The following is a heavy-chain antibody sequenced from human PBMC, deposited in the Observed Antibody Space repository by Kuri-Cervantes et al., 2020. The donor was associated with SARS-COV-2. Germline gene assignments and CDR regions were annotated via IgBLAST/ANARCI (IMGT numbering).Heavy chain of an antibody. CDR2: INPNSGGT. D-gene: IGHD6-19*01. CDR3: ARGGSGWSPYYYYYMDV. J-gene: IGHJ6*03. CDR1: GGTFSSYA. Sequence: ASVKVSCKASGGTFSSYAISWVRQAPGQGLEWMGWINPNSGGTNYAQKFQGRVTMTRDTSISTAYMELSRLRSDDTAVYHCARGGSGWSPYYYYYMDVWGKGTTVTVSS. V-gene: IGHV1-2*02.